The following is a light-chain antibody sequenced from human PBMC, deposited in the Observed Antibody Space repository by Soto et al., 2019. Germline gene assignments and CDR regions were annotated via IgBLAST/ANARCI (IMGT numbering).Light chain of an antibody. CDR3: QQYNYYPYT. V-gene: IGKV1-5*03. CDR2: MAS. J-gene: IGKJ2*01. Sequence: DIQMTQSPSTLSASLEDRVTITCRASQSVGPWLAWYQQKPGKAPNLLIYMASRLESRGTSRFSGSGSGTAFTLTISRLQPDDFATYYCQQYNYYPYTFGQGTNLEIK. CDR1: QSVGPW.